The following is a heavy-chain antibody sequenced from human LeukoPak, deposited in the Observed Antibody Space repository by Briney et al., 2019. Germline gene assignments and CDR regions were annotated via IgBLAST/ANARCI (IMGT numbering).Heavy chain of an antibody. CDR1: GYTFTDYY. CDR3: ARGSSSSRYYYYMDV. D-gene: IGHD6-6*01. CDR2: INPNSGGT. J-gene: IGHJ6*03. Sequence: ASVKVSCKASGYTFTDYYMHWVRQAPGQGLEWMGWINPNSGGTNYAQKFQGRVTMTRDTSISTAYMELSRLRSDDTAVYYCARGSSSSRYYYYMDVWGKGTTVTVSS. V-gene: IGHV1-2*02.